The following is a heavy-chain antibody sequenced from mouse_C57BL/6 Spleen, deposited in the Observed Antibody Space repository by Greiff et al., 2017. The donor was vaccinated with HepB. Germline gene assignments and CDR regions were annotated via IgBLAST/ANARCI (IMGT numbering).Heavy chain of an antibody. D-gene: IGHD2-13*01. CDR3: TRRVYYGDDWYIDV. CDR2: IYPGGGYT. V-gene: IGHV1-63*01. Sequence: QVHVKQSGAELVRPGPSVKMSCKASGYTFTNYWIGWAQQRPGHGLEWIGYIYPGGGYTNYNEKFKGQATLTADKSSSTAFMQFSSLTSEDSAIYYCTRRVYYGDDWYIDVWGTGTTVTVSS. CDR1: GYTFTNYW. J-gene: IGHJ1*03.